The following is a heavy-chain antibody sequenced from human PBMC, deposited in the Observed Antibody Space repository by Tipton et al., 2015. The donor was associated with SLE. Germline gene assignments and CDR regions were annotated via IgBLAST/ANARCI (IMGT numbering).Heavy chain of an antibody. CDR1: GFTYSGYA. D-gene: IGHD3-16*01. J-gene: IGHJ4*02. V-gene: IGHV3-30*02. Sequence: SLRLSCAASGFTYSGYAMHWVRQAPGKGLKWVAFIRADGSNKDYADSVKGRFTISRDNSKNTLYLQMNRLRVEDTAVYYCAGGTGAYFDHWGQGTLVTVSS. CDR2: IRADGSNK. CDR3: AGGTGAYFDH.